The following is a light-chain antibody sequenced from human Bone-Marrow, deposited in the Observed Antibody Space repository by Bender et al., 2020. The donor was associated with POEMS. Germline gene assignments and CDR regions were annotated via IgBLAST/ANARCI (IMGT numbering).Light chain of an antibody. J-gene: IGLJ1*01. CDR1: SSDVGGYNY. Sequence: QSALTQPASVSGSPGQSITISCTGTSSDVGGYNYVSWYQQHPGKPPKLMISDVSHRPAGVSNRFSGSKSGNTASLTISGLQAEGEADYYCSSYTSSSTYVFGAGTKVPVL. CDR2: DVS. V-gene: IGLV2-14*03. CDR3: SSYTSSSTYV.